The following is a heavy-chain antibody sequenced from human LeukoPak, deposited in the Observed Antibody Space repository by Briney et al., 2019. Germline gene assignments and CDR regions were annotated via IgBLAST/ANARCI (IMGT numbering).Heavy chain of an antibody. CDR2: IRSKAYGGTT. CDR3: AKDVSGYGDATDFYYFDY. CDR1: GFTFGDYA. J-gene: IGHJ4*02. V-gene: IGHV3-49*04. Sequence: GGSLRLSCTASGFTFGDYAMSWVRQVPGKGLEWVGFIRSKAYGGTTEYAASVKGRFTISRDDSKSIAYLQMNSLRAEDTALYYCAKDVSGYGDATDFYYFDYWGQGTLVTVSS. D-gene: IGHD4-17*01.